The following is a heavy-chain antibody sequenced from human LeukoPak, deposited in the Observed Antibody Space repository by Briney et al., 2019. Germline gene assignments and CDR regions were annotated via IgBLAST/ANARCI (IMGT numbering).Heavy chain of an antibody. CDR3: RRVIAGVIDY. V-gene: IGHV3-7*01. Sequence: GGSLRLSCAASGITFSGHSMTWVRKAPGKGLEWVSNMNLDGRDRFYVDFVKGRFTLSRDNADNSMYLQMNSLRAEDTAVYYCRRVIAGVIDYWGQGSLVTVSS. CDR2: MNLDGRDR. D-gene: IGHD6-13*01. J-gene: IGHJ4*02. CDR1: GITFSGHS.